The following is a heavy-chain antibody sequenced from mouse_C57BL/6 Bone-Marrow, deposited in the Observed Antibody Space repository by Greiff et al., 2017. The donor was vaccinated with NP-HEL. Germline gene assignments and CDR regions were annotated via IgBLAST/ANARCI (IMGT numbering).Heavy chain of an antibody. CDR1: GYTFTSYW. J-gene: IGHJ3*01. CDR2: IYPSDSET. Sequence: VQLQQPGAELVRPGSSVKLSCKASGYTFTSYWMDWVKQRPGQGLEWIGNIYPSDSETHYNQKFKDKATLTVDKSSSTAYMQLSSLTSEDSAVYYCAREDDYDDFAYWGQGTLVTVSA. CDR3: AREDDYDDFAY. V-gene: IGHV1-61*01. D-gene: IGHD2-4*01.